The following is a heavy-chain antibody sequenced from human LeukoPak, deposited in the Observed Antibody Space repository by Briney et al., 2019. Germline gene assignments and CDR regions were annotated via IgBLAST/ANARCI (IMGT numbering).Heavy chain of an antibody. CDR3: ARDSTYYYDSGSAGPHYFDN. CDR2: ISSGGTYA. D-gene: IGHD3-10*01. J-gene: IGHJ4*02. Sequence: PPGRSLRLSCAASGFTFSNYAMHWVRQAPGKGLEWVSLISSGGTYAYYADSVKGRLTISRDNSKNTLYLQLNCLRAEDTAVYYCARDSTYYYDSGSAGPHYFDNWGQGTLVTVSS. CDR1: GFTFSNYA. V-gene: IGHV3-30*01.